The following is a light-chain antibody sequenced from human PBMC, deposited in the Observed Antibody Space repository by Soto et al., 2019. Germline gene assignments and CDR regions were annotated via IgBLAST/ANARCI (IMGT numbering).Light chain of an antibody. J-gene: IGKJ1*01. CDR1: QSVLYSSNNKNY. Sequence: DIVMTQSPDSLAVSLGERATINCKSSQSVLYSSNNKNYLAWYQQKPGQPPKLLIYWASTRESGVPDRFSGSGSGTDFTLTISSLQAEDVAVYYCQQYAGSRTFGQGTKVEIK. V-gene: IGKV4-1*01. CDR2: WAS. CDR3: QQYAGSRT.